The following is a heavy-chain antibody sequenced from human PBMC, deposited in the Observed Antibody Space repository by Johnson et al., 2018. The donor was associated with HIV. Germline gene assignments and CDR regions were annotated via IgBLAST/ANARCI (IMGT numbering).Heavy chain of an antibody. Sequence: QEQLVESGGGVVQPGRSLRLSCAASGSTFSSYGMHWVRQAPGKGLEWVAVISYDGSNKYYADSVKGRFTISRDNSKNTLYLQMNSLRAEDTAVYYCARDEVAGAFDIWGQGTMVTVSS. J-gene: IGHJ3*02. CDR3: ARDEVAGAFDI. CDR2: ISYDGSNK. V-gene: IGHV3-30*03. CDR1: GSTFSSYG.